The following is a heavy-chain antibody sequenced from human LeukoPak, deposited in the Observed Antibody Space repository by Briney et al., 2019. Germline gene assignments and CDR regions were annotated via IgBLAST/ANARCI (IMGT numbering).Heavy chain of an antibody. V-gene: IGHV1-69*04. J-gene: IGHJ4*02. CDR1: GGTFSSYA. D-gene: IGHD5-24*01. CDR2: IIPIFGIA. Sequence: GASVKVSCKASGGTFSSYAISWVRQAPGQGLERMGRIIPIFGIANYAQKFQGRVTITADKSTSTAYMELSSLRSEDTAVYYCARDARIGMATTFDYWGQGTLVTVSS. CDR3: ARDARIGMATTFDY.